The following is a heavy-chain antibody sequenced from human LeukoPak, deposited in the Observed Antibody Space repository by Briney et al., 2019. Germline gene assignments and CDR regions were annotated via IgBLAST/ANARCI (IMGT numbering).Heavy chain of an antibody. CDR3: ARAERAYSSGYYFVYYYYMDV. V-gene: IGHV4-61*02. J-gene: IGHJ6*03. CDR1: GGSISSGNYY. CDR2: IYINGST. Sequence: PSQTLSLTCTVSGGSISSGNYYWSWIRQPAGKGLEWIGRIYINGSTNYNPSLKSRVTISVDTSKNQFSLKLSSVTAADPAVYYCARAERAYSSGYYFVYYYYMDVWGKGTTVTISS. D-gene: IGHD3-22*01.